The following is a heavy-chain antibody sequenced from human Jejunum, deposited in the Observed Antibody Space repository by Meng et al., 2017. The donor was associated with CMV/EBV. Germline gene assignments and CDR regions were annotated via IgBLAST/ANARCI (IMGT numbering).Heavy chain of an antibody. CDR3: VKDKGRTALDY. V-gene: IGHV3-30*02. Sequence: QVPLVESVGGVGKPEGSLGLACVTAGISFSNSGMHWVRQVPGKGLEWVVFIRNDGSEIYYVDSVKGRFTISRDNSKNTVYLQMNSLRVEDTGVYYCVKDKGRTALDYWGQGSLVTDSS. CDR1: GISFSNSG. J-gene: IGHJ4*02. D-gene: IGHD3-10*01. CDR2: IRNDGSEI.